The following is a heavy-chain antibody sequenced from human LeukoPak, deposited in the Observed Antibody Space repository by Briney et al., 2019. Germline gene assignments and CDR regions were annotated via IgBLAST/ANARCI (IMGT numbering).Heavy chain of an antibody. CDR2: ISGSGGST. J-gene: IGHJ4*02. D-gene: IGHD3-16*02. Sequence: PGGSLRLSCAASGFTFSSYAMSWVRQVPGKGLEGVSAISGSGGSTYYADSVKGRLTISRDNSKNTLYLQMNSLRAEDTAVYYCAKMGGDYVLGSYRSDYYFDYWGRGTLVSVSS. V-gene: IGHV3-23*01. CDR3: AKMGGDYVLGSYRSDYYFDY. CDR1: GFTFSSYA.